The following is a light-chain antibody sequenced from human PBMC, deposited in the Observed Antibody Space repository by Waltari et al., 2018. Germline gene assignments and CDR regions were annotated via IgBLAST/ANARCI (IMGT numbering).Light chain of an antibody. J-gene: IGLJ2*01. Sequence: SALTQPASVSGSPGQSITISCTGTSSDVGSYNLVSWYQQHPGKAPKLMIYEGSKRPSGVSNRVSGSKSGNSASLTISGLQAEDEADYYCCSYAGSGTYVVFGGGTKLTVL. V-gene: IGLV2-23*01. CDR2: EGS. CDR3: CSYAGSGTYVV. CDR1: SSDVGSYNL.